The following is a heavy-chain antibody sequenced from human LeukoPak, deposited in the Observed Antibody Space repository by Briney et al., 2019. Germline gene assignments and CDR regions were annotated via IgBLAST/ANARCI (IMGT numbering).Heavy chain of an antibody. J-gene: IGHJ4*02. CDR3: ARDHYYESGSSAS. Sequence: GGSLRLSCAASGFTFSSYLMNWVQQAPGKGLEWISYISSSNTIYYADSVKGRFTISRDNANNSLYLQMNSLRAEDMAVYYCARDHYYESGSSASGGKGTLVTVSS. D-gene: IGHD3-10*01. V-gene: IGHV3-69-1*02. CDR1: GFTFSSYL. CDR2: ISSSNTI.